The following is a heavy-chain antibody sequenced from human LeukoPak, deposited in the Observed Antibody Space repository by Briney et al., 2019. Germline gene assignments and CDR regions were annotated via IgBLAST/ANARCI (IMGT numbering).Heavy chain of an antibody. CDR3: ARVSEITVVKSMYFDY. D-gene: IGHD4-23*01. CDR2: IYYSGST. CDR1: GGSISSYY. V-gene: IGHV4-59*01. J-gene: IGHJ4*02. Sequence: SETLSLTCTVSGGSISSYYWSWIRQPPGKGLEWIGYIYYSGSTNYNPSLKSRVTISVDTSKNQFSLKLSSVTAADTAVYYCARVSEITVVKSMYFDYWGQGTLVTVSS.